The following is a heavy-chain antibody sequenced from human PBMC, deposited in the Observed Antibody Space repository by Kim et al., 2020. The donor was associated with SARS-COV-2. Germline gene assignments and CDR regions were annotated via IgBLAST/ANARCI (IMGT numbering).Heavy chain of an antibody. Sequence: GGSLRLSCAASGFTFSSYAMHWVRQAPGKGLEWVAVISYDGSNKYYADSVKGRFTISRDNSKNTLYLQMNSLRAEDTAVYYCARGRLLWFGELFDYWCQGTLVTVSS. CDR3: ARGRLLWFGELFDY. CDR2: ISYDGSNK. D-gene: IGHD3-10*01. V-gene: IGHV3-30*04. J-gene: IGHJ4*02. CDR1: GFTFSSYA.